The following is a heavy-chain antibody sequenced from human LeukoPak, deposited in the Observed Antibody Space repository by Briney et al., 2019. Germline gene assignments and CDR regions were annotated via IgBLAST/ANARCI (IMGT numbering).Heavy chain of an antibody. Sequence: SETLSPTCTVSGGSISSGSYYWSWIRQPAGKGLEWIGRIYTSGSTNYNPSLKSRVTISVDTSKNQFSLKLSSVTAADTAVYYCARAGITIFGVGHFDYWGQGTLVTVSS. J-gene: IGHJ4*02. CDR1: GGSISSGSYY. D-gene: IGHD3-3*01. CDR2: IYTSGST. V-gene: IGHV4-61*02. CDR3: ARAGITIFGVGHFDY.